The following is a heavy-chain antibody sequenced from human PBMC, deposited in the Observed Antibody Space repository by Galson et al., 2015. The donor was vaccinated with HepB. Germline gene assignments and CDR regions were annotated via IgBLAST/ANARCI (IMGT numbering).Heavy chain of an antibody. V-gene: IGHV4-34*01. CDR2: INHSGST. Sequence: ETLSLTCAVYGGSFSGYYWSWIRQPPGKGLEWIGEINHSGSTNYNPSLKSRVTISVDTSKNQFSLKLSSVTAADTAVYYCARGSIAVAGTPHNDHWGQGTLVTVSS. J-gene: IGHJ5*02. CDR3: ARGSIAVAGTPHNDH. CDR1: GGSFSGYY. D-gene: IGHD6-19*01.